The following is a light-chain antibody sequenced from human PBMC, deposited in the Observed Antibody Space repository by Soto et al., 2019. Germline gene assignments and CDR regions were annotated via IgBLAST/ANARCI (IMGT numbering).Light chain of an antibody. CDR1: QSVSSSY. Sequence: EIVLTQSPGTLSLSPGERATLSCRASQSVSSSYLVWYQQKPGQAPRLLIYGESTRATGIPARFSGSGSGTEFTLTISSLQSEDFAVYYCQQYNNWPGTFGRGTKVDI. CDR2: GES. CDR3: QQYNNWPGT. J-gene: IGKJ1*01. V-gene: IGKV3-15*01.